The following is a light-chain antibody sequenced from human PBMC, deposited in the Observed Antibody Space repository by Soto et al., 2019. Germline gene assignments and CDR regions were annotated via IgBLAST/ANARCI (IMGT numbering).Light chain of an antibody. V-gene: IGKV3-15*01. CDR1: QSINSN. CDR3: QQYNDWPRT. CDR2: GAS. Sequence: EIVMTQSPGTLSVSPGERVTLSCRASQSINSNLAWYQQKPGQAPSLLIYGASPRATGVPARFSGSGSGTEFTLTISSVQSEDFAVYYCQQYNDWPRTFGQGTKVELK. J-gene: IGKJ1*01.